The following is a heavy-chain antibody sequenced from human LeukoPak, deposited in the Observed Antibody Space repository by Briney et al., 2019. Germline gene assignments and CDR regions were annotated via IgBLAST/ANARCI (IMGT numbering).Heavy chain of an antibody. J-gene: IGHJ4*02. V-gene: IGHV4-39*01. CDR2: IYYSGST. D-gene: IGHD3-22*01. Sequence: SETLSLTCTVSGGSISSSSYYWGWIRQPPGKVLEWIGSIYYSGSTYYNPSLKSRVTISVDTSKNQFSLKLSSVTAADTAVYYCARSSANYYDSSGYYYVPPYYFDYWGQGTLVTVSS. CDR1: GGSISSSSYY. CDR3: ARSSANYYDSSGYYYVPPYYFDY.